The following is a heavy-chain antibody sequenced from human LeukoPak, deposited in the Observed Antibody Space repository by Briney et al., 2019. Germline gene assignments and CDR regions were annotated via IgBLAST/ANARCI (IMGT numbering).Heavy chain of an antibody. J-gene: IGHJ4*02. Sequence: SVKVSCKASGGTFSSYAISWVRQAPGQGLEWMGRIIPILGIANYAQKFQGRVTITADKSTSTAYMELSSLRSEDTAVYYCARERLITMVRGVGYFDYWGQGTLVTVSS. CDR3: ARERLITMVRGVGYFDY. CDR1: GGTFSSYA. D-gene: IGHD3-10*01. V-gene: IGHV1-69*04. CDR2: IIPILGIA.